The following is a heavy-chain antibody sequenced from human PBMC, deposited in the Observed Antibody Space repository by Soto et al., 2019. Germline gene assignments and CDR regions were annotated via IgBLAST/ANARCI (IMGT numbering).Heavy chain of an antibody. V-gene: IGHV4-39*01. J-gene: IGHJ4*02. CDR3: ARQDATMGYYAFWSGFPVAH. Sequence: SEALSLTCTVSGGSISSSSYYWGWIRQSPGKGLEWIGSIYYAGDTQYNPSLKSRVTLSVDRSNNQFSLKVTSVTAADTAVYYCARQDATMGYYAFWSGFPVAHWGQGTLVTVSS. CDR2: IYYAGDT. CDR1: GGSISSSSYY. D-gene: IGHD3-3*01.